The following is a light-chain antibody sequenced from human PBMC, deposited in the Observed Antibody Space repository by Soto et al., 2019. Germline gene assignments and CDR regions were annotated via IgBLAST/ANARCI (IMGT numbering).Light chain of an antibody. CDR2: EVS. J-gene: IGLJ1*01. Sequence: QSALTQPPSASGSPGQSVTFSCTGTSSDVGGYNYVSWYQQHPGKAPKLMIYEVSKRPSGVPDRFSGSKSGNTASLTVSGLQAEDEAEYFCFSFTTTSTHVFGTGTKVTVL. CDR3: FSFTTTSTHV. CDR1: SSDVGGYNY. V-gene: IGLV2-8*01.